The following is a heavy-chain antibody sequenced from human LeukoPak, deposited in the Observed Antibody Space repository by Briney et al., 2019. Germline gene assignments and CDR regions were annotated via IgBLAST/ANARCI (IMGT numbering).Heavy chain of an antibody. J-gene: IGHJ4*02. Sequence: GGSLGLSCAVSGLNFPSAWMNWVRQAPGKGLEWVGRIKSRAHGETTDYAAPVKGRFAISRDDSEDTMYLHMSSLKTEDTAVYYCSTWDSGYWGQGILVTVSS. D-gene: IGHD2/OR15-2a*01. V-gene: IGHV3-15*01. CDR1: GLNFPSAW. CDR2: IKSRAHGETT. CDR3: STWDSGY.